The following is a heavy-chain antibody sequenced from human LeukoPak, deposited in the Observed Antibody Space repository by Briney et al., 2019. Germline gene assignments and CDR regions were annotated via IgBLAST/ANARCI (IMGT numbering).Heavy chain of an antibody. CDR3: ARDIKRSRARWENLGFDP. CDR1: GCTFTSYG. J-gene: IGHJ5*02. CDR2: ISAYNGNT. Sequence: ASVEVSCKASGCTFTSYGISWVRQAPGQGLEWMGWISAYNGNTNYAQKLQGRVTMTTDTSTSTAYMELRSLRSDDTAVYYCARDIKRSRARWENLGFDPWGQGTLVTVSS. D-gene: IGHD1-14*01. V-gene: IGHV1-18*01.